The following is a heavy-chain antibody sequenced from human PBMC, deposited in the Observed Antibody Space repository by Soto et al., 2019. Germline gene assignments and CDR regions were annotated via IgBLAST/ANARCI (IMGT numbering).Heavy chain of an antibody. CDR3: ARDGYSGRSDGFDI. CDR2: ISYDGSSE. Sequence: QMQLVESGGGVVQPGRSLRLSCAASGFTFSAYTMHWVRQAPGKGLEWVAVISYDGSSERYTDPVKGRFTVSRDNPKSTLYLQMNSLRAEDTATYHCARDGYSGRSDGFDIWGQGTMVTVSS. D-gene: IGHD1-26*01. CDR1: GFTFSAYT. J-gene: IGHJ3*02. V-gene: IGHV3-30*14.